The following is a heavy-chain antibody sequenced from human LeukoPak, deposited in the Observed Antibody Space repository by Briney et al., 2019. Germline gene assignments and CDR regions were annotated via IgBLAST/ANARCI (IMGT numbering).Heavy chain of an antibody. CDR1: GGSISSYY. J-gene: IGHJ6*03. CDR3: AKTSLSDPSGHYYYMDV. V-gene: IGHV3-66*02. Sequence: PSETLSLTCTVSGGSISSYYWSWTRQAPGKGLEWVSVIYSGGTTYYADSVKGRFTISRDNSQNTVSLQLNNLRIEDTALYYCAKTSLSDPSGHYYYMDVWGKGTTVTVSS. D-gene: IGHD3-3*01. CDR2: IYSGGTT.